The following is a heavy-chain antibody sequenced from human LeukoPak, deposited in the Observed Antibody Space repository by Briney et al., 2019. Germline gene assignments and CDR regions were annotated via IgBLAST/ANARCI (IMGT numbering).Heavy chain of an antibody. V-gene: IGHV3-23*01. Sequence: GASLRLSCAASGFTFSSYAMSWVRQAPGKGLEWVSAISGSGGNPYYADSVKGRFTIFRDNSKNTLYLQVNSLRADDTAVYYCAKARWNYHFDYWGQGTLVTVSS. CDR1: GFTFSSYA. CDR3: AKARWNYHFDY. D-gene: IGHD1-7*01. J-gene: IGHJ4*02. CDR2: ISGSGGNP.